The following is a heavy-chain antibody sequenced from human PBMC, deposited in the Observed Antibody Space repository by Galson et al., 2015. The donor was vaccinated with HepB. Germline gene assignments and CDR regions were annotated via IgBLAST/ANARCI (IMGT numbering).Heavy chain of an antibody. D-gene: IGHD3/OR15-3a*01. V-gene: IGHV4-34*01. CDR3: ARDRKSYNLDVEN. Sequence: ETLSLTCAVYGGSFSGYYWSWIRQPPGKGLEWIGEINHSGSTNYNPSLKSRVTISVDTSKNQFSLKLSSVTAADTAVYYCARDRKSYNLDVENWGQGTLVTVSS. CDR1: GGSFSGYY. CDR2: INHSGST. J-gene: IGHJ4*02.